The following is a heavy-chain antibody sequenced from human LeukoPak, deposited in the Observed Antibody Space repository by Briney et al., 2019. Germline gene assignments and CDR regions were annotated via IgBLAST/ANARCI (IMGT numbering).Heavy chain of an antibody. V-gene: IGHV1-46*01. CDR2: INPRGGNT. D-gene: IGHD3-10*01. J-gene: IGHJ4*02. Sequence: XXPXXGXXXXXIINPRGGNTSSAQKFQGRVTLTRDTSTSTFYMELSSLKSQDTAVYYCARDYHGSGSLTTFDYWGQGTLVTVSS. CDR3: ARDYHGSGSLTTFDY.